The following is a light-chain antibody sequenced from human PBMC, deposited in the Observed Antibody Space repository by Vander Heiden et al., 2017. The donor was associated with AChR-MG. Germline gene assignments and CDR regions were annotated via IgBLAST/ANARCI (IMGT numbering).Light chain of an antibody. CDR2: SNN. Sequence: QSALTQPPSASGTPGQRVTISCSGSTSNIGRNPVNWYRQLPGTAPDLLIYSNNQRPSGVPDRFSGSKSGTSASLAISGLQSDDEADYYCAAWDDSLNALLFGGGTKLTVL. CDR1: TSNIGRNP. CDR3: AAWDDSLNALL. V-gene: IGLV1-44*01. J-gene: IGLJ3*02.